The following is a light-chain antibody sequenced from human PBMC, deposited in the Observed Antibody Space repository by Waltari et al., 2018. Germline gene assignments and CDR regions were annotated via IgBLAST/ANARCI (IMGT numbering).Light chain of an antibody. CDR3: CSYAGSMTFA. CDR1: SIDVGDYNL. J-gene: IGLJ1*01. Sequence: QSALTQPASVSGSPGQSITIPSTGTSIDVGDYNLVPWYQQHPGEVPKLMIYEVSERPSGVSNRFSGSKSGNTASLTISGLQTEDEADYYCCSYAGSMTFAFGSGTEVTVL. V-gene: IGLV2-23*02. CDR2: EVS.